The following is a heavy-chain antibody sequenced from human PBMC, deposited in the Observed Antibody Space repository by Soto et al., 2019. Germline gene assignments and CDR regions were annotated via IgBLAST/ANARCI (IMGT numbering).Heavy chain of an antibody. D-gene: IGHD3-10*01. V-gene: IGHV4-39*01. J-gene: IGHJ6*03. CDR3: ARLGAAYYYYYYMDV. CDR2: IYYSGST. CDR1: GGSISSSSYY. Sequence: PSETLSLTCTVSGGSISSSSYYWGWIRQPPGKGLEWIGSIYYSGSTYYNPSLKSRVTISVDTSKNQSSPKLSSVTAADTAVYYCARLGAAYYYYYYMDVWGKGTTVTVSS.